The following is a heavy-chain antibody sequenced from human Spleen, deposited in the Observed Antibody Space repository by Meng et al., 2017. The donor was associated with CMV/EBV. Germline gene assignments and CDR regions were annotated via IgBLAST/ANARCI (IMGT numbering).Heavy chain of an antibody. CDR1: GFTFSDYF. CDR2: ISSRSTTI. J-gene: IGHJ6*02. V-gene: IGHV3-11*04. CDR3: ARHGYDNPKYYGMDV. Sequence: GESLKISCAASGFTFSDYFMSWIRQAPGKGLEWVSHISSRSTTIYYADSVKGRFTISRDNAKNSLYLQMNSLRAEDTATYYCARHGYDNPKYYGMDVWGQGTTVTVSS. D-gene: IGHD3-22*01.